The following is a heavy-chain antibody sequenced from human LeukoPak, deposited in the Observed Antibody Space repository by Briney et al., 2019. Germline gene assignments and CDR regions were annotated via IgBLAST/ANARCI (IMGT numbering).Heavy chain of an antibody. V-gene: IGHV5-51*01. D-gene: IGHD6-13*01. J-gene: IGHJ4*02. Sequence: GESLKISCNGSGYSFTSYWIGWVRQMPGKGLEWIAIIVPRDSNTKYNPSFQGQVTISADKSTSTAYLQWSSLKASDSAMYYCARRSGYSSGWYDYWGQGTLVTVSS. CDR1: GYSFTSYW. CDR2: IVPRDSNT. CDR3: ARRSGYSSGWYDY.